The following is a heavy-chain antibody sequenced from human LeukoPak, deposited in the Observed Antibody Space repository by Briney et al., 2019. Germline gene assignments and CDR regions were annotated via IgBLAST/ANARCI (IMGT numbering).Heavy chain of an antibody. CDR3: ARENTNDAFDI. J-gene: IGHJ3*02. Sequence: ASVKVSCKASGGTFSSYAISWVRQASGQGLEWMGGIIPIFGTANYAQKFQGRVTITADESTSTAYMELSSLRSEDTAVYYCARENTNDAFDIWGQGTMVTVSS. CDR2: IIPIFGTA. CDR1: GGTFSSYA. V-gene: IGHV1-69*13.